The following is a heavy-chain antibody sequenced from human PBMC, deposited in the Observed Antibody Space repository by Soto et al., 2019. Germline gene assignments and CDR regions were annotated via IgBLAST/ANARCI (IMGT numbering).Heavy chain of an antibody. Sequence: QVQLVQSGAEVKKPGSSVKVSCKASGGTFSSYTISWVRQAPGQGLEWMGRIIPIIGIAKYAQKFQGRVTITADKPTSTAYIEPSSLRAEDTAVYYCALVVVPAFYGMDVLGQGTTVTVSS. CDR3: ALVVVPAFYGMDV. J-gene: IGHJ6*02. CDR2: IIPIIGIA. D-gene: IGHD2-2*01. V-gene: IGHV1-69*02. CDR1: GGTFSSYT.